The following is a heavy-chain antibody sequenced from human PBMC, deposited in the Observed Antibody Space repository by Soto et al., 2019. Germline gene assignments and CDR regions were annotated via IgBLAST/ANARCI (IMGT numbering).Heavy chain of an antibody. CDR2: ISYDGSNK. V-gene: IGHV3-30*18. D-gene: IGHD2-2*03. CDR3: AKDLDIVVVPAGDFDY. Sequence: PVGSLRLSCAASGFTFSSYGMHWVRQAPGKGLEWVAVISYDGSNKYYADSVKGRFTISRDNSKNTLYLQMNSLRAEDTAVYYCAKDLDIVVVPAGDFDYWGQGTLVTVSS. CDR1: GFTFSSYG. J-gene: IGHJ4*02.